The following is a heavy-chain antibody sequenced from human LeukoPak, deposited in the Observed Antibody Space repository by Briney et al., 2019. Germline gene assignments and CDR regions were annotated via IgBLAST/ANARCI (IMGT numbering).Heavy chain of an antibody. CDR3: AKAGGGLAAAGPNYYYYGMDV. D-gene: IGHD6-13*01. V-gene: IGHV3-9*01. Sequence: GGSLRLSCAASGVTFDDYAMHWVRQAPGKGLEWVSGISWNSGSIGYADSVKGRFTISRDNAKNSLYLQMNSLRAEDTALYYCAKAGGGLAAAGPNYYYYGMDVWGQGTTVTVSS. CDR2: ISWNSGSI. J-gene: IGHJ6*02. CDR1: GVTFDDYA.